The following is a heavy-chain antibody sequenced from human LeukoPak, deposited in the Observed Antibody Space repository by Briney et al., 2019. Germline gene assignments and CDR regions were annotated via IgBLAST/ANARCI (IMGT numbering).Heavy chain of an antibody. CDR2: IYYSGSN. CDR3: AIDRTTSHFDY. D-gene: IGHD4-17*01. Sequence: SETLSLTCTVSGGSISSYYWRWIRQPPGKGVEGVGYIYYSGSNNYNPSLKSRVTISVDTSKNQFSLKLSSVTAADTAVYYCAIDRTTSHFDYWGQGTLVTVSS. V-gene: IGHV4-59*01. J-gene: IGHJ4*02. CDR1: GGSISSYY.